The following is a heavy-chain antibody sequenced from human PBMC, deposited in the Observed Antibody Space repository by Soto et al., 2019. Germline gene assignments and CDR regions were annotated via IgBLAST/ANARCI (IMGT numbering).Heavy chain of an antibody. J-gene: IGHJ4*02. CDR3: ARYSSSSLAAQGALGLFDY. Sequence: QVQLVQSGAEVKKPGASVKVSCKASGYTFTSYGISWVLQAPGQGLAWMGWISAYNGNTNYAQKLQGRVTMTTDTSTSTAYMELGSLRSDDTAVYYCARYSSSSLAAQGALGLFDYWGQGTLVTVSS. V-gene: IGHV1-18*04. D-gene: IGHD6-6*01. CDR1: GYTFTSYG. CDR2: ISAYNGNT.